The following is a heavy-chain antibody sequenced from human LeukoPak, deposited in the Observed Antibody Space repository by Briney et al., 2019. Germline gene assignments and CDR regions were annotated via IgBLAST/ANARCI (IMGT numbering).Heavy chain of an antibody. CDR3: ARDRYCSSTSCYFSWFDP. Sequence: SETLSLTCTVYGGSFSGYYWSWIRQPPGKGLERIGEINHSGSTNYNPSLKSRVTISVDTSKNQFSLKLSSVTAADTAVYYCARDRYCSSTSCYFSWFDPWGQGTLVTVSS. D-gene: IGHD2-2*01. CDR2: INHSGST. CDR1: GGSFSGYY. V-gene: IGHV4-34*01. J-gene: IGHJ5*02.